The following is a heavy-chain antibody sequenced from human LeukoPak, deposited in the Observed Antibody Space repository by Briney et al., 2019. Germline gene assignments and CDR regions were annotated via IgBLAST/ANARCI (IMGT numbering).Heavy chain of an antibody. D-gene: IGHD5-18*01. Sequence: GGSLRLSCAASGFTFSSYSMNWVRQAPGKGLEWVSSISSSSSYIYYADSVKGRFTISRDNAKNSLYLQMNSLRAGDTAVYYCARDSYGSSHYYYYGMDVWGQGTTVTVSS. CDR1: GFTFSSYS. CDR2: ISSSSSYI. CDR3: ARDSYGSSHYYYYGMDV. V-gene: IGHV3-21*01. J-gene: IGHJ6*02.